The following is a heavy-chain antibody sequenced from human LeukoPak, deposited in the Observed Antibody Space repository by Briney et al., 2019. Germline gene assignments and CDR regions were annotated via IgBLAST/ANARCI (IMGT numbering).Heavy chain of an antibody. D-gene: IGHD6-13*01. CDR3: AKDMGKAAAGTGDAFDI. CDR1: GFIFSDHY. Sequence: PGGSLRLSCAASGFIFSDHYMDWVRQAPGKGLEWVGRVKNKLNSYTTLYAASVEGRFTISRDDSKNSLYLQMNSLKTEDTAVYYCAKDMGKAAAGTGDAFDIWGQGTMVTVSS. CDR2: VKNKLNSYTT. J-gene: IGHJ3*02. V-gene: IGHV3-72*01.